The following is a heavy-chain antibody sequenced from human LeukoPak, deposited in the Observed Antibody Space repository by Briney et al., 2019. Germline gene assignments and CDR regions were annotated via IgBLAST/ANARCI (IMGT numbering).Heavy chain of an antibody. CDR3: AKDSYYDYVWGSYRYTNQFDY. Sequence: GGSLRLSCAASGFTFSNYGMSWVRQAPGKGLEWVSGMSGSGGSTYYADSVKGRFTISRDNSKNTLYLQMNSLRAEDTAIYYCAKDSYYDYVWGSYRYTNQFDYWGQGTLVTVSS. CDR1: GFTFSNYG. V-gene: IGHV3-23*01. CDR2: MSGSGGST. J-gene: IGHJ4*02. D-gene: IGHD3-16*02.